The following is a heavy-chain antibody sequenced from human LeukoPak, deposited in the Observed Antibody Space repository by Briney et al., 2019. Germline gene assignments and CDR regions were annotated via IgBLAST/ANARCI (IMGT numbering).Heavy chain of an antibody. V-gene: IGHV4-38-2*02. CDR3: ARGVSSWYGGGELDY. J-gene: IGHJ4*02. CDR2: IYHSGST. CDR1: GYSISSGYY. D-gene: IGHD6-13*01. Sequence: SETLSLTCTVSGYSISSGYYWGWIRQPPGKGLEWIGSIYHSGSTYYNPSLKSRVTISVDTSKNQFSLKLSSVTAADTAVYYCARGVSSWYGGGELDYWGQGTLVTVSS.